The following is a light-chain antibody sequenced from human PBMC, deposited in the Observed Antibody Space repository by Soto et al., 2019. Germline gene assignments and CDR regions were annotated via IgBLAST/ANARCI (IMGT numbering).Light chain of an antibody. J-gene: IGKJ1*01. Sequence: DIQMTQSPSSLSASVGDSITITCRPSQNMNRYLNWFQQKPGKVPKLLIYAASSLQSGVPSRFSGGGSGADFTLTISSLQPEDFATYYCQQSFSIPWTFGQGTKVEIK. CDR3: QQSFSIPWT. CDR2: AAS. V-gene: IGKV1-39*01. CDR1: QNMNRY.